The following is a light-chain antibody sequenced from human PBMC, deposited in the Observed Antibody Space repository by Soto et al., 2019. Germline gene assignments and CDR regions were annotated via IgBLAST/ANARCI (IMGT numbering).Light chain of an antibody. CDR2: YAS. V-gene: IGKV1-33*01. CDR1: QAISNS. Sequence: DIQMTQSPSALSASVGDRVTITCRASQAISNSLNWYQQKPGKAPKLLIFYASSVETGVPSRFSGSGSGTDFTFTITSLQPEDIATYHCQQYEDLPLTFGGGTKVEIK. J-gene: IGKJ4*01. CDR3: QQYEDLPLT.